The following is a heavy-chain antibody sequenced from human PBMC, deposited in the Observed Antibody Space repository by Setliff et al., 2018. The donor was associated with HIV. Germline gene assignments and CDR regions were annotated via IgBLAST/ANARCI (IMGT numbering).Heavy chain of an antibody. CDR3: AAFFVTPLMTQDF. CDR1: GVSISNYY. D-gene: IGHD4-17*01. Sequence: SETLSLTCTVSGVSISNYYWSWIRQPPGKGLEWIGYMYYSGNTNYNPSLKSRVTISRDPSTKQFSLKMTSMTAADTAVYYCAAFFVTPLMTQDFWGQGTLVTVSS. V-gene: IGHV4-59*03. J-gene: IGHJ4*02. CDR2: MYYSGNT.